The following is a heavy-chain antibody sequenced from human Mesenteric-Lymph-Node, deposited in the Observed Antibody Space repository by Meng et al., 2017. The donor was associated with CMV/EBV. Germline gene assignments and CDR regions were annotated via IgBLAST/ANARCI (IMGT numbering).Heavy chain of an antibody. CDR1: GFTFSSYS. CDR3: ARAWGPYCSSTSCYLTYYYYGMDV. CDR2: ISSSSSYI. Sequence: GGSLRLSCAASGFTFSSYSMNWVRQAPGKGLEWVSCISSSSSYIYYADSVKGRFTISRDNAKNSLYLQMNSLRAEDTAVYYCARAWGPYCSSTSCYLTYYYYGMDVWGQGTTVTVSS. V-gene: IGHV3-21*01. D-gene: IGHD2-2*01. J-gene: IGHJ6*02.